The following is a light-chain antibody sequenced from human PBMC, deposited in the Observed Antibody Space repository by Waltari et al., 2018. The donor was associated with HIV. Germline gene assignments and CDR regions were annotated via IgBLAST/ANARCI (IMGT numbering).Light chain of an antibody. V-gene: IGLV2-14*03. J-gene: IGLJ2*01. CDR3: STHTTNDTLE. Sequence: QSALTQPASVSGSPGQSVTLPCTGTSRHFGLYNFLSWYQQYPVNVPKVIIYDVTSRPSGVPHRFSGSRSGNTASLTISGLQVDDEAVYYCSTHTTNDTLEFGGGTKLTVL. CDR2: DVT. CDR1: SRHFGLYNF.